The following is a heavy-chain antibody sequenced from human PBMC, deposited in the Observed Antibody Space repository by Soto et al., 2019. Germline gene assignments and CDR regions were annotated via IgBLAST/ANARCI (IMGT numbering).Heavy chain of an antibody. J-gene: IGHJ4*02. Sequence: QVQLVESGGGVVQPGRSLRLSCAASGFTFNTYGFHWVRQAPVKGLEWVAVIWSDGNNKYYADSVKGRFTISRDSSKNSLYLQMNSLRVEDTAVYYCAMIQLDTIMALDYWGQGTLVTVSS. CDR3: AMIQLDTIMALDY. V-gene: IGHV3-33*01. CDR1: GFTFNTYG. D-gene: IGHD1-1*01. CDR2: IWSDGNNK.